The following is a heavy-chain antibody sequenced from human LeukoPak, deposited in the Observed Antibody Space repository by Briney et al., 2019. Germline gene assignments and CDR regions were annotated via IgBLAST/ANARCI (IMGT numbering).Heavy chain of an antibody. Sequence: GSLRLSCAASGFTFSSYEMNWVRQPPGKGLEWIGEIILGGNTNYNPSLKSRVTISLDTSKNQFSLRLSSVTAADTAIYYCARGRRLVYGDPLGRYFDLWGRGTLVTVSS. V-gene: IGHV4-34*01. CDR1: GFTFSSYE. J-gene: IGHJ2*01. CDR3: ARGRRLVYGDPLGRYFDL. CDR2: IILGGNT. D-gene: IGHD4-17*01.